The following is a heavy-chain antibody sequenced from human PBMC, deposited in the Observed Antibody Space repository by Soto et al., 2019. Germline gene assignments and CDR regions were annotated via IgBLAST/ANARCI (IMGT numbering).Heavy chain of an antibody. D-gene: IGHD5-12*01. CDR3: GGSGYASPPNWFDP. J-gene: IGHJ5*02. CDR2: IIPIFGTA. V-gene: IGHV1-69*06. CDR1: GGTFSSYA. Sequence: QVQLVQSGAEVKKPGSSVKVSCKASGGTFSSYAISWVRQAPGQGLEWMGGIIPIFGTANYAQKFQGRVTITADKSTSTAYMELSSLRAEDTAVYYCGGSGYASPPNWFDPWGQGTLVTVSS.